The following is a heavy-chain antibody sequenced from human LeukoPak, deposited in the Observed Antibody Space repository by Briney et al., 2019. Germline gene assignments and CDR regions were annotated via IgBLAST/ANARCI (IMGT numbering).Heavy chain of an antibody. V-gene: IGHV1-2*02. CDR2: INPNSGGT. J-gene: IGHJ4*02. CDR3: ARWYYYGSGSYYKKGWNY. Sequence: GASVKVFCKASGYTFTGYYMHWVRQAPGQGLEWMGWINPNSGGTNYAQKVQGRVTITRETSISTAYMELSRLRSDDTAVYYCARWYYYGSGSYYKKGWNYWGQGTLVTVSS. CDR1: GYTFTGYY. D-gene: IGHD3-10*01.